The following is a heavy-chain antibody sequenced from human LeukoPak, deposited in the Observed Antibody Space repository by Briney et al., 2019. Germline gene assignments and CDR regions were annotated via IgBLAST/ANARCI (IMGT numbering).Heavy chain of an antibody. V-gene: IGHV4-59*08. CDR3: ARQVYSSGFDS. J-gene: IGHJ4*02. Sequence: SETLSLTCTVSGGSISTYYWSWIRQPSGKGLEWIGYIYYSGSINYNPSLKSRVTISVDTSKNQFSLKLSSVTAADTAVYYCARQVYSSGFDSWGQGTLVTVSS. D-gene: IGHD6-19*01. CDR1: GGSISTYY. CDR2: IYYSGSI.